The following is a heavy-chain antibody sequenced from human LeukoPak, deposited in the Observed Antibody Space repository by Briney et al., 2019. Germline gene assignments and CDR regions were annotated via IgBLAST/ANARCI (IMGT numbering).Heavy chain of an antibody. D-gene: IGHD1-14*01. V-gene: IGHV3-7*01. CDR1: GFTFSNYW. CDR3: ARESRITGTTTSGFDI. Sequence: GGSLRLSCVASGFTFSNYWMSWVRQAPGKGLEWVANIKRDGRDKNSVDSVKGRFTISRDNAKNSMFLQMDSLRVEDTAVYYCARESRITGTTTSGFDIWGQGTMVTVSS. CDR2: IKRDGRDK. J-gene: IGHJ3*02.